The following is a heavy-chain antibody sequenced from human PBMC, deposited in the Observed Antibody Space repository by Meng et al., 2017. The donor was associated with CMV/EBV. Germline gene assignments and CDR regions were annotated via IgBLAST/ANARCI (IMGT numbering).Heavy chain of an antibody. CDR2: INPNSGGT. CDR3: ARARLTMVVTPY. J-gene: IGHJ4*02. Sequence: SCKASEYNLTGYYIDRGRQAPGQGIEWMGWINPNSGGTNYAQKFQGRVTMTRDTSISTAYMELSRLRSDDTAVYYCARARLTMVVTPYWGQGTLVTVSS. D-gene: IGHD4-23*01. V-gene: IGHV1-2*02. CDR1: EYNLTGYY.